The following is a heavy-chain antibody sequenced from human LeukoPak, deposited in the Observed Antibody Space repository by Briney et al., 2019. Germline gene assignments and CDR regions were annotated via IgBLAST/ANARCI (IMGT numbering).Heavy chain of an antibody. CDR3: VRDGGYSGYETWGFDY. D-gene: IGHD5-12*01. CDR1: GFTFSSYS. Sequence: GGSLRLSCAASGFTFSSYSMNWVRQAPGKGLEWVSSISSSSSYIYYADSVKGRFTISRDNAKNSLYLQMNSLRAEDTAVYYCVRDGGYSGYETWGFDYWGQGTLVTVSS. J-gene: IGHJ4*02. V-gene: IGHV3-21*01. CDR2: ISSSSSYI.